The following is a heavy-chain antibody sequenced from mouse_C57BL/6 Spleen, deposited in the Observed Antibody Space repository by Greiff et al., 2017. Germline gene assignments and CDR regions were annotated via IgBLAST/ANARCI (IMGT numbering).Heavy chain of an antibody. CDR1: GYSFTDYN. D-gene: IGHD2-1*01. CDR2: INPNYGTT. Sequence: EVQLQESGPELVKPGASVKISCKASGYSFTDYNMNWVKQSNGKSLEWIGVINPNYGTTSYNQKFKGKATLTVDQSSSTAYMQLNSLTSEDSAVYYCASSIYYGNSWFAYWGQGTLVTVSA. V-gene: IGHV1-39*01. J-gene: IGHJ3*01. CDR3: ASSIYYGNSWFAY.